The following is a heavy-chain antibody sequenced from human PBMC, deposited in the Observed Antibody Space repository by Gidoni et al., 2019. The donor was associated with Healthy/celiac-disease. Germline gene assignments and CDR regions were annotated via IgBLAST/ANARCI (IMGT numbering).Heavy chain of an antibody. CDR2: ISSSGVTI. CDR1: GFIFSNYA. Sequence: EVQMLESGGGLVQPGGSLRLSCAASGFIFSNYALSWVRQAPGKGLEWVSVISSSGVTIYYADSVKGRFTISRDNSKNTLFLQMKSLRAEDTAVYYCAKGTEYVGRYYYYYGMDVWGQGTTVTVSS. J-gene: IGHJ6*02. CDR3: AKGTEYVGRYYYYYGMDV. D-gene: IGHD3-10*01. V-gene: IGHV3-23*01.